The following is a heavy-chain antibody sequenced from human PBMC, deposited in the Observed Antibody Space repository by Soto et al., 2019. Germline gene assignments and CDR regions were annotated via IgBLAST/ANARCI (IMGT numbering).Heavy chain of an antibody. CDR1: GGSISSGGYY. Sequence: QVQLQESGPGLVKPSQTLSLTCTVSGGSISSGGYYWSWIRQHPGKGLEWIGYIYYSGSTYYNPSLKSRVTISVDTSKNQFSLKLSSVTAADTAVDYCAREFGSSWYRGYAFDIWGQGTMVTVSS. CDR2: IYYSGST. V-gene: IGHV4-31*03. J-gene: IGHJ3*02. D-gene: IGHD6-13*01. CDR3: AREFGSSWYRGYAFDI.